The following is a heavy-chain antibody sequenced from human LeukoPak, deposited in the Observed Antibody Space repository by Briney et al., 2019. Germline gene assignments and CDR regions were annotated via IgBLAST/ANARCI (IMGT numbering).Heavy chain of an antibody. D-gene: IGHD3-10*01. V-gene: IGHV1-8*01. CDR3: AKPRRVTMVRGGEFDY. Sequence: ASVKVSCKASGYTFTSYDINWVRQATGQGLEWMGWMNPNSGNTGYAQKFQGRVTMTRNTSISTAYMELSSLRSEDTAVYYCAKPRRVTMVRGGEFDYWGQGTLVTVSS. J-gene: IGHJ4*02. CDR1: GYTFTSYD. CDR2: MNPNSGNT.